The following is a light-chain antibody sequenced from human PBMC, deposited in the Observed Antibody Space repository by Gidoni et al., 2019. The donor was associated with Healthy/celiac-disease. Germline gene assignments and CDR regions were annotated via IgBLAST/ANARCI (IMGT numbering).Light chain of an antibody. CDR2: KAS. CDR1: QSISSW. Sequence: DSQMTQSHSTLSASVGDRVTITCWASQSISSWLAWYQQKPGKAPKLLIYKASSLESGVPSRFSGSGSGTEFTLTISSLQPDDFATYYCQQYNSYPWTFGQGTKVEIK. J-gene: IGKJ1*01. V-gene: IGKV1-5*03. CDR3: QQYNSYPWT.